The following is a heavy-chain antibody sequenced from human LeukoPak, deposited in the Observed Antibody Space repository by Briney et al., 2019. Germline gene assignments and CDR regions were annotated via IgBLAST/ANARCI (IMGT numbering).Heavy chain of an antibody. Sequence: GGSLRLSCAASGFTFSSYAMHWVRQAPGKGLEWVAVISYDGSNKYYADSVKGRFTISRDNSKNTLYLQMNSLRAEDTAVYYCAKHLAAAGVFDYWGQGTLVTVSS. D-gene: IGHD6-13*01. CDR1: GFTFSSYA. V-gene: IGHV3-30-3*02. CDR3: AKHLAAAGVFDY. J-gene: IGHJ4*02. CDR2: ISYDGSNK.